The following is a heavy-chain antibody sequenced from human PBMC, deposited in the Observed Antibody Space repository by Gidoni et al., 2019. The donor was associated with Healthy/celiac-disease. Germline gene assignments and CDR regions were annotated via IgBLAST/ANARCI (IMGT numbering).Heavy chain of an antibody. CDR3: AKIYSGYDLGDY. CDR2: VSGSGTST. D-gene: IGHD5-12*01. V-gene: IGHV3-23*04. J-gene: IGHJ4*02. Sequence: EVQLVESGGDLVQPGGSLRLSCAASGFTFSSYAMNWVRQAPGQGLEWVSAVSGSGTSTYYADSVKGRFTISRDNSKSTLYLQMNSLRAEDTAVYYCAKIYSGYDLGDYWGQGTLVTVSS. CDR1: GFTFSSYA.